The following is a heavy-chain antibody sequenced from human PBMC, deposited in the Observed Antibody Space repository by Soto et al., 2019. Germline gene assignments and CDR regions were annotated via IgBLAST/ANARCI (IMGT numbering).Heavy chain of an antibody. J-gene: IGHJ4*02. V-gene: IGHV3-74*01. CDR1: GFNFDDYA. CDR2: INSDGSST. D-gene: IGHD3-22*01. CDR3: TRGNYYDSSVIGKVDY. Sequence: GGSLRLSCAASGFNFDDYAMHWVRQAPGKGLVWVSRINSDGSSTSYADSVKGRFTISRDNAKNTLYLQMNSLRAEDTAVYYCTRGNYYDSSVIGKVDYWGQGTLVTVSS.